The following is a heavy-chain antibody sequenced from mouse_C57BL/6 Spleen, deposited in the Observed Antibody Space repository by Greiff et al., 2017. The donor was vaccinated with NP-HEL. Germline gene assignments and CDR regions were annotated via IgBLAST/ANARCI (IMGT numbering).Heavy chain of an antibody. CDR2: INYDGSST. CDR3: ARDRGGFDY. V-gene: IGHV5-16*01. CDR1: GFTFSDYY. J-gene: IGHJ2*01. Sequence: EVKLVESEGGLVQPGSSMKLSCTASGFTFSDYYMAWVRQVPEKGLEWVANINYDGSSTYYLDSLKSRFIISRDNANNILYLQMSRLKSEDTATYYCARDRGGFDYWGQGTTLTVSS. D-gene: IGHD3-1*01.